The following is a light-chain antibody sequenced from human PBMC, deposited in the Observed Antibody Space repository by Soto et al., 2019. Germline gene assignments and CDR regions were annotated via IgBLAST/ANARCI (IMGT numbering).Light chain of an antibody. CDR2: SNN. CDR3: AAWDDSLNGPYV. CDR1: SSNIGSNT. J-gene: IGLJ1*01. V-gene: IGLV1-44*01. Sequence: QSVLTQPPSASGTPGQRVTISCSGSSSNIGSNTVNWYQQLPGTAPKLLIYSNNQRPSGVPDRFSGSKSGTSASLAISGLQSEDAADYYCAAWDDSLNGPYVFGTGTKLTVL.